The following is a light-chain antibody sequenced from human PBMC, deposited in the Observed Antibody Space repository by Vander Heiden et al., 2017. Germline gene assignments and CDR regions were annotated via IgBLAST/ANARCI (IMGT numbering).Light chain of an antibody. J-gene: IGKJ4*01. Sequence: DIQLTHSPPSLSASVADRVSITCPATQSISSNLNLYQQKTAKARKLLIYAASSLQSGVPSRFSGSASGTDFTLTMSSLQPEDFATTYCQQSYCTPPGPTFGAGTKVEIK. CDR1: QSISSN. CDR3: QQSYCTPPGPT. V-gene: IGKV1-39*01. CDR2: AAS.